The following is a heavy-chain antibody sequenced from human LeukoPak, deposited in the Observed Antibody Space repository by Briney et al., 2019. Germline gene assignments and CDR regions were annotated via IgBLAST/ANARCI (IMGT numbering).Heavy chain of an antibody. J-gene: IGHJ4*02. Sequence: GESLKISCKGSGYSFTTYWIGWVRQMPGKGLEWMGLIYPGDSDTRYGPSFQGQVTISADKSISTSYLQWSSLKASDTAMYYCARRESTASIDYWGQGTLVTVSS. CDR1: GYSFTTYW. CDR2: IYPGDSDT. CDR3: ARRESTASIDY. V-gene: IGHV5-51*01. D-gene: IGHD2-21*02.